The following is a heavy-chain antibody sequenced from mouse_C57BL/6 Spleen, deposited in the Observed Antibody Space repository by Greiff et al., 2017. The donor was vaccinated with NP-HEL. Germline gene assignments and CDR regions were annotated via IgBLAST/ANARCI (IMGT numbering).Heavy chain of an antibody. CDR3: ARTYDYDGEGYAMDY. J-gene: IGHJ4*01. D-gene: IGHD2-4*01. CDR1: GFTFSDYG. CDR2: ISSGSSTI. Sequence: EVHLVESGGGLVKPGGSLKLSCAASGFTFSDYGMHWVRQAPEKGLEWVAYISSGSSTIYYADTVKGRFTISRDNAKNTLFLQMTSLRSEDTAMYYCARTYDYDGEGYAMDYWGQGTSVTVSS. V-gene: IGHV5-17*01.